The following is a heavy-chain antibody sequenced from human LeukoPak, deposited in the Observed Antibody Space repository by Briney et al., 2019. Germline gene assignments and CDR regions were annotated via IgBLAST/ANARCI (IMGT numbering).Heavy chain of an antibody. J-gene: IGHJ4*02. D-gene: IGHD2-15*01. CDR1: GFTFSSYR. CDR2: ISYDGSNK. CDR3: EKQGYCSGSICYRVFDY. Sequence: PGRSVRLSCAASGFTFSSYRMHWVRQTPGKGLEWVAIISYDGSNKDYTDSGKGRFTISKDNTKDTLDLQMKSMRAEDTAVYYCEKQGYCSGSICYRVFDYWGQGALVSVSS. V-gene: IGHV3-30*18.